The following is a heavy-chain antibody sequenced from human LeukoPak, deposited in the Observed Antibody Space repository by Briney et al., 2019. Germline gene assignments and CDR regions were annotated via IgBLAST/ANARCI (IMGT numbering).Heavy chain of an antibody. CDR3: ARVRAYCGGDCSYYFDY. D-gene: IGHD2-21*02. J-gene: IGHJ4*02. Sequence: GGSLRLSCAGTGFTFSTYSMNWVRQTPDKGLEWVSSVSSDSHFVFYADSVEGRFTISRDNAKNSLYLQMNSLRAEDTAVYYCARVRAYCGGDCSYYFDYWGQGTLVTVSS. V-gene: IGHV3-21*04. CDR1: GFTFSTYS. CDR2: VSSDSHFV.